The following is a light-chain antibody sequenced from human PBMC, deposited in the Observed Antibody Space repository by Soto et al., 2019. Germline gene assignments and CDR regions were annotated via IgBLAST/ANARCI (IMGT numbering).Light chain of an antibody. CDR3: QQYSTSPIT. CDR1: QSSSSY. Sequence: PGERATLSCRASQSSSSYLTWYQQRPGQAPRLLIYAASRRATGIPDRFSGSGSGTDFTLTISRLEPEDFAVYYCQQYSTSPITFGQGTRLEIK. CDR2: AAS. V-gene: IGKV3-20*01. J-gene: IGKJ5*01.